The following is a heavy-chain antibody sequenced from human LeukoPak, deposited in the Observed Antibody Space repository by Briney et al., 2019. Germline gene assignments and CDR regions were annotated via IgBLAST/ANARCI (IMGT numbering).Heavy chain of an antibody. V-gene: IGHV4-30-4*01. CDR1: GVSISSGDYY. D-gene: IGHD2-15*01. CDR2: IYYSGST. Sequence: SQTLPLTCTVSGVSISSGDYYWSWIRQPPGKGLEWIGYIYYSGSTYYNPSLKSRVTISVHTSKNQFSLKVSSVTAADTAVYYCAILGVALRAFDYWGEGTLVTVPS. J-gene: IGHJ4*02. CDR3: AILGVALRAFDY.